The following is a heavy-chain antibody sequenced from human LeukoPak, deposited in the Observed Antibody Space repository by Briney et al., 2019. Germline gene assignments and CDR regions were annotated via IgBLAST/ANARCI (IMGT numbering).Heavy chain of an antibody. CDR1: GGSISSYY. V-gene: IGHV4-59*12. CDR2: IYYSGKT. Sequence: KPSETLSLTCTVSGGSISSYYWSWIRQPPGKGLEWIGYIYYSGKTNYNPSLKSRVTISVDTSKNQFSLKLSSVTAADTAVYYCARDLFRYCSSTSCYGMDVWGKGTTVTVSS. CDR3: ARDLFRYCSSTSCYGMDV. D-gene: IGHD2-2*01. J-gene: IGHJ6*04.